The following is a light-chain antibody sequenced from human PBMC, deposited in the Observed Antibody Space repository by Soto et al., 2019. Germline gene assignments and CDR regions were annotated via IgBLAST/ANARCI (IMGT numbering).Light chain of an antibody. J-gene: IGKJ1*01. Sequence: EIVVTQPPATLSVSPGGRATLSCRASQSISDTLAWYQQKPGQAPRLLIYGASRRATGFPARFSGSGSGTDFTLTISSLPSEDFELYYCQQYDNSPWTFGQGTKVDIK. CDR2: GAS. CDR3: QQYDNSPWT. CDR1: QSISDT. V-gene: IGKV3-15*01.